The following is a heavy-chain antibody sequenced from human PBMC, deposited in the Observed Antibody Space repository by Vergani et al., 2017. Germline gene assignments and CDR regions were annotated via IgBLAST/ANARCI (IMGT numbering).Heavy chain of an antibody. CDR2: IYYSGST. Sequence: QVQLQESGPGLVKPSQTLSLTCTVSGDSISSGGYYWSWIRQPPGKGLEWIGYIYYSGSTYYNPSLKSRVTISVDTSNTQFSLKLSSVTAADTAVYYCAGFSIAARLGGWFDPWGQGSLVTVSS. V-gene: IGHV4-31*03. CDR3: AGFSIAARLGGWFDP. J-gene: IGHJ5*02. D-gene: IGHD6-6*01. CDR1: GDSISSGGYY.